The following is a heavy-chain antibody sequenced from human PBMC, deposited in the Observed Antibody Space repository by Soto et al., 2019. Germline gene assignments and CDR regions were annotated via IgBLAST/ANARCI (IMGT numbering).Heavy chain of an antibody. CDR3: AHAGDYDLLSFDH. V-gene: IGHV2-5*02. CDR2: IYWDDDQ. D-gene: IGHD4-17*01. CDR1: GFSLTTTSMG. J-gene: IGHJ4*02. Sequence: QITLKESGPPLVRPAQTLTLTCAFSGFSLTTTSMGVAWIRQPPGKALEWLALIYWDDDQRYSPSLKDRLTIPKDTSRSRVVLPISNMNPEDTGTYFCAHAGDYDLLSFDHWGPGTLVTVSS.